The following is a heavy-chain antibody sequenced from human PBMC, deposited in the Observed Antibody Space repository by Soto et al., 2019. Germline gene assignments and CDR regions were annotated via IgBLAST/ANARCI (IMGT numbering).Heavy chain of an antibody. D-gene: IGHD4-17*01. CDR3: ARHYGAFDP. CDR1: GGSITSSGYY. J-gene: IGHJ5*02. CDR2: VFYSGNT. Sequence: QLQLQESGPGLVKPSETLSLTCSVSGGSITSSGYYWGWIRQPPGKGLEWIGSVFYSGNTYHNPSFKSRVIPSVDTSKNQFSLKLRSVTAADTAVYYCARHYGAFDPWGQGTLVTVSS. V-gene: IGHV4-39*01.